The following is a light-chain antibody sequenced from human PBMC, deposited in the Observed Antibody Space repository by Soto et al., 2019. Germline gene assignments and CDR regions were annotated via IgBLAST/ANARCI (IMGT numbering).Light chain of an antibody. CDR3: QQYNDWPRT. CDR1: QSVRSH. Sequence: EVVMTQSPATLSVSPGERATLSCRASQSVRSHLAWYQQKPGQAPSLLIFGASTRATGVPARFSGSESGTEFTLNISSLQSEDVAVYFCQQYNDWPRTFGGGTKVEIK. J-gene: IGKJ4*01. CDR2: GAS. V-gene: IGKV3-15*01.